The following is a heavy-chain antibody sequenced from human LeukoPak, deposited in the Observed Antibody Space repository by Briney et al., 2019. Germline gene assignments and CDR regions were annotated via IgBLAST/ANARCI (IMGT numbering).Heavy chain of an antibody. J-gene: IGHJ4*02. CDR2: ISSSSSTI. D-gene: IGHD1-26*01. CDR1: GFTFSSYS. Sequence: GSLRLSCAASGFTFSSYSMNWVRQAPGKGLEWVSYISSSSSTIYYADSVMGRSTISRDNAKNSLYLQMNSLRAEDTAVYYCAISGSYDGPFDYWGQGSLVTVSS. V-gene: IGHV3-48*04. CDR3: AISGSYDGPFDY.